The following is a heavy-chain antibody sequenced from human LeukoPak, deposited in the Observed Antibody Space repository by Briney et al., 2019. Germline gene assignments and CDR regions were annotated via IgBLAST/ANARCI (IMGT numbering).Heavy chain of an antibody. D-gene: IGHD1-26*01. J-gene: IGHJ3*02. CDR3: ARAPYSYAFDI. CDR1: GGSISSGSYY. V-gene: IGHV4-61*02. Sequence: SETLSLTCTVSGGSISSGSYYWSWIRQPAGKGLEWIGRIYTSGSTNYNPSLESRVTISVDTSKNQFSLKLSSVTAADTAVYYCARAPYSYAFDIWGQGTMVTVSS. CDR2: IYTSGST.